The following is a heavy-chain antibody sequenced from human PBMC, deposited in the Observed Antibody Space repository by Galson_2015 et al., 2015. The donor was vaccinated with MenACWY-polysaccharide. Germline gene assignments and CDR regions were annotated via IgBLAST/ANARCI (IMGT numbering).Heavy chain of an antibody. Sequence: SLRLSCAASGFSFSSYTLNWVRQAPGKGLEWVSSISYSSNSIYYADSVKGRFTISRDYAGNSLYLLMNNLRAEDTAVYYCGRVSGHFYYYDSGDLKQGPSDMWGRGTMVTVSS. J-gene: IGHJ3*02. D-gene: IGHD3-16*01. CDR3: GRVSGHFYYYDSGDLKQGPSDM. CDR1: GFSFSSYT. V-gene: IGHV3-21*01. CDR2: ISYSSNSI.